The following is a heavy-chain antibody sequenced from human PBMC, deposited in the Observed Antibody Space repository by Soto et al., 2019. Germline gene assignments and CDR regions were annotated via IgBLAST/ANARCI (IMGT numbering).Heavy chain of an antibody. CDR1: GFTFSSYA. V-gene: IGHV3-23*01. D-gene: IGHD6-19*01. Sequence: GSLRLSCAASGFTFSSYAMGWVRQAPGKGLEWVSGISGRGGSTYYADSVKGRFTISRDNSRNTLYLQMNSLRAEDTAVFHCAKTAEAVAGTVYGYWGQGTLVTVSS. CDR3: AKTAEAVAGTVYGY. CDR2: ISGRGGST. J-gene: IGHJ4*02.